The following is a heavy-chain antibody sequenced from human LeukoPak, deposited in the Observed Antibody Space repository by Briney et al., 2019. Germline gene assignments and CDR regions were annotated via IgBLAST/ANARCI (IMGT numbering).Heavy chain of an antibody. Sequence: SETLSLTCTVSGGSTSSYYWSWIRQPPGKGLEWIGYIYSSGSTNYNPSLKSRVTISVDTSKNQFSLKLSSVTAADTAVYYCARAWAYGDYHYFDYWGQGTLVTVSS. J-gene: IGHJ4*02. D-gene: IGHD4-17*01. CDR3: ARAWAYGDYHYFDY. CDR1: GGSTSSYY. CDR2: IYSSGST. V-gene: IGHV4-59*01.